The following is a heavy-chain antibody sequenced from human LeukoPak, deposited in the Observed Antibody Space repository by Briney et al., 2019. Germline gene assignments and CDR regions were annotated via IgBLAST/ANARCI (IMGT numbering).Heavy chain of an antibody. D-gene: IGHD6-13*01. CDR2: IKQDGSEK. V-gene: IGHV3-7*01. CDR3: ARGGPGYSSSWYVDYYYMDV. Sequence: GGSLRLSCAASGFTFSSYWMSWVRQAPGKGLEWVANIKQDGSEKYYVDSVKGRFTISRDNAKNSLYLQMNSLRAEDTAVYYCARGGPGYSSSWYVDYYYMDVWGKGTTVTVSS. CDR1: GFTFSSYW. J-gene: IGHJ6*03.